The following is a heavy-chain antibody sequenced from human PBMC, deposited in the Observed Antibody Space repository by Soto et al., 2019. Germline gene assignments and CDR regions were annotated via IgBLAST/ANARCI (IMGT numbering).Heavy chain of an antibody. J-gene: IGHJ4*02. D-gene: IGHD3-10*01. V-gene: IGHV3-30-3*01. Sequence: QVQLVESGGGVVQPGRSLRLSCAANGFTFSSYAGQWVRQAPGKGLEWVAVISYDGSNKYYADSVKGRFTISRDNSKNTLYLQMNSLRAEDTAVYHCARDPMGRYYGSGSYYFDYWGQGTLVTVSS. CDR1: GFTFSSYA. CDR3: ARDPMGRYYGSGSYYFDY. CDR2: ISYDGSNK.